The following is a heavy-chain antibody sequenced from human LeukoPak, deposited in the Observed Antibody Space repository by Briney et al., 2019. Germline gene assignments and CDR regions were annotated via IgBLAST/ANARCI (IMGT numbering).Heavy chain of an antibody. J-gene: IGHJ4*02. CDR2: IGGSGGST. Sequence: GGSLRLSCAASGFTFSSYAMSWVRQAPGKGLEWVSAIGGSGGSTYYADSVKGRFTISRDNSKNTLYLQMNSLRAEDTAVYYCAKGPTRPYYSYGSLFFDYWGQGTLVTVSS. CDR1: GFTFSSYA. V-gene: IGHV3-23*01. CDR3: AKGPTRPYYSYGSLFFDY. D-gene: IGHD5-18*01.